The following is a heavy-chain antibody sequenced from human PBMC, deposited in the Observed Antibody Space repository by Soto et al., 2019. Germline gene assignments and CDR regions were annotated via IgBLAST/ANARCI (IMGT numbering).Heavy chain of an antibody. Sequence: QVRLQESGPRLVKPSQTLSLTCSVSGASITDGDYYWSWLRQPPGKGPEWIGIIDYTGGTHYNPTLTGPVSMSVDTSANQFSLKVNFVTAADSAVYYCARVGYGDYGRGYYFDFWGPGILVTVSS. CDR2: IDYTGGT. CDR1: GASITDGDYY. V-gene: IGHV4-30-4*01. J-gene: IGHJ4*02. D-gene: IGHD4-17*01. CDR3: ARVGYGDYGRGYYFDF.